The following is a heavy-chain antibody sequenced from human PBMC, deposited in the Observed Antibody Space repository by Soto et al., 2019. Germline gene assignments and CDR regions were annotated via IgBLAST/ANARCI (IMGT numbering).Heavy chain of an antibody. CDR2: IYSNGGT. Sequence: QVQLQASGPGLVKPSDTLSLTCTVSGDSIGTYNWGWIRQPPGKRLEWIGYIYSNGGTSYNPALKSRVTISADTSTKQSSLRRSSVTAADTAVYYCVREGIGALHGLVDVWGQGTTVTVSS. CDR1: GDSIGTYN. CDR3: VREGIGALHGLVDV. D-gene: IGHD1-26*01. J-gene: IGHJ6*02. V-gene: IGHV4-4*08.